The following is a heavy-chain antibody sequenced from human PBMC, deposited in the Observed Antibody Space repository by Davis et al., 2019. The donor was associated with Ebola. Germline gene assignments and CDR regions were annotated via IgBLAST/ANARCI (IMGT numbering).Heavy chain of an antibody. V-gene: IGHV1-3*01. CDR3: ASRRTVVRGGYYYYGMDV. D-gene: IGHD4-23*01. CDR2: INAGNGNT. Sequence: ASVKVSCKASGYTFTSYAMHWVRQAPGQRLEWMGWINAGNGNTKYSQKFQGRVTITRDTSASTAYMELSSLRSEDTAVYYCASRRTVVRGGYYYYGMDVWGQGTTVTVSS. J-gene: IGHJ6*02. CDR1: GYTFTSYA.